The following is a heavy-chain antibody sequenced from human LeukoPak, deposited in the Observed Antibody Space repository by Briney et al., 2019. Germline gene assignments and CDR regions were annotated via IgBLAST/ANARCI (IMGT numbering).Heavy chain of an antibody. CDR1: GGSISSYY. Sequence: SETLSLTCTVSGGSISSYYWSWIRQPPGKGLEWIGYIYYSGSTNYNPSLKSRVTISVDTSKKQFSLKLSSVTAADTAVYYCARGQWLVAFDYWGQGTLVTVSS. J-gene: IGHJ4*02. CDR3: ARGQWLVAFDY. CDR2: IYYSGST. V-gene: IGHV4-59*01. D-gene: IGHD6-19*01.